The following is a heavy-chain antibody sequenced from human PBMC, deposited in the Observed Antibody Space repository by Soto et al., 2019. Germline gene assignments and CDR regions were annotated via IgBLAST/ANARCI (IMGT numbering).Heavy chain of an antibody. CDR3: AKDPGVTGGPPDI. V-gene: IGHV3-23*01. Sequence: EVQLLESGGDLVQPGGSLRLSCAASGFTFSGYAMNWVRQVPGKGLQWVSSISGSGGMTYYTDSVKGRFTISRDNSKNTLYLQMSSLRDEDTAVYHCAKDPGVTGGPPDIWGPGTLVTVSS. CDR2: ISGSGGMT. J-gene: IGHJ3*02. D-gene: IGHD7-27*01. CDR1: GFTFSGYA.